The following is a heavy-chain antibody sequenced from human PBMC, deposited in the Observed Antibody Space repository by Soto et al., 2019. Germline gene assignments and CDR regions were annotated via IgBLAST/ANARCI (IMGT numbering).Heavy chain of an antibody. Sequence: SLRLSCTASGFTFGDYAMSWFRQAPGKGLEWVGFIRSKAYGGTTEYAASVKGRFTISRDDSKSIAYLQMNSLKTEDTAVYYCTRDFSGWYPDAFDIWGQGTMVTVSS. CDR2: IRSKAYGGTT. CDR3: TRDFSGWYPDAFDI. CDR1: GFTFGDYA. D-gene: IGHD6-19*01. V-gene: IGHV3-49*03. J-gene: IGHJ3*02.